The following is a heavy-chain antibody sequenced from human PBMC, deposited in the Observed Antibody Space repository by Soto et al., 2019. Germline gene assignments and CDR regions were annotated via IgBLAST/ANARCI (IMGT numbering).Heavy chain of an antibody. Sequence: PGGSLRLSCAASGFTFSSYGMHWVRQAPGKGLEWVAVISYDGSNKYYADSVKGRFTISRDNSKNTLYLQMNSLRAEDTAVYYCAKQPYYYYYMDVWGKGTTVTVSS. CDR2: ISYDGSNK. CDR1: GFTFSSYG. CDR3: AKQPYYYYYMDV. V-gene: IGHV3-30*18. J-gene: IGHJ6*03.